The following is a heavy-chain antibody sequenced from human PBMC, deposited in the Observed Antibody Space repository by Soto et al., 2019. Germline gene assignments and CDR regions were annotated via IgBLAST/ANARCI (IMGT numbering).Heavy chain of an antibody. J-gene: IGHJ4*02. CDR1: GGSVSSSSYS. V-gene: IGHV4-39*01. Sequence: PSETLSLTCTVSGGSVSSSSYSWGWFRQPPGKGLEWIGTIYYSENTYYNPSLMSRVTISVDTSKNQFSLKLSSVTAADTAVYYCARGYGRNFDYWGQGTLVTVSS. CDR2: IYYSENT. D-gene: IGHD5-18*01. CDR3: ARGYGRNFDY.